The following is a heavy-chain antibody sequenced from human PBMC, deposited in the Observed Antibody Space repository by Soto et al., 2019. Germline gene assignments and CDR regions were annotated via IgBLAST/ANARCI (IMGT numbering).Heavy chain of an antibody. Sequence: QVQLQQWGAGLLKPSETLSLTCAVYGGSFSGYYWTWIRQPPGTGLEWIGEINHSGSTNYNPSLKSRVTISVDPSKSPSSLKRTSVTAADTAVYYCARDKITGLFDYWGQGTLVTVSS. CDR3: ARDKITGLFDY. V-gene: IGHV4-34*01. CDR2: INHSGST. CDR1: GGSFSGYY. J-gene: IGHJ4*02. D-gene: IGHD2-8*02.